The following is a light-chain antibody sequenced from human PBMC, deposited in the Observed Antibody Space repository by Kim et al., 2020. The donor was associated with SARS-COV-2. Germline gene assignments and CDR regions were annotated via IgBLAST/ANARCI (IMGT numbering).Light chain of an antibody. J-gene: IGKJ1*01. CDR2: DAS. Sequence: SLSPGQRATLSCRASQNIRNELAWYQHKPGQAPRLLISDASNRATGIPARFSGSGSGTDFTLTVSSLEPEDSAVYYCQQRNRWPRTFGQGTKV. V-gene: IGKV3-11*01. CDR3: QQRNRWPRT. CDR1: QNIRNE.